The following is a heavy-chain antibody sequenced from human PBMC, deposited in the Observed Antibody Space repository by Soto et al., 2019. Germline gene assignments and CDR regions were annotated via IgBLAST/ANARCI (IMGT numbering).Heavy chain of an antibody. CDR3: ARDLWGYCGTACYPLDV. J-gene: IGHJ6*02. CDR1: GGSISGYY. CDR2: MYNTGST. V-gene: IGHV4-59*01. Sequence: LSLTCTVSGGSISGYYWSWIRQPPGKGLEWIGYMYNTGSTVYNPSFKSRVTISVDTSKNQFSLKLNSVTAADTAVYYCARDLWGYCGTACYPLDVWGQGTTVTVSS. D-gene: IGHD2-21*02.